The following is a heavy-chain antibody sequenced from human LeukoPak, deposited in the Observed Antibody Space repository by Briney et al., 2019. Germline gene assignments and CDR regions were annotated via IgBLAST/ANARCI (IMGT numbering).Heavy chain of an antibody. CDR2: IYYSGST. CDR3: ARHYKSSHYYMDV. D-gene: IGHD1-1*01. CDR1: GGSISSSSYY. Sequence: PSETLSLTCTVSGGSISSSSYYWGWIRQPPGKGLEWIGSIYYSGSTYYNPSLKSRVTISVDTSKNQFSLKLSSVTAADTAVYYCARHYKSSHYYMDVRGKGTTVTVSS. V-gene: IGHV4-39*01. J-gene: IGHJ6*03.